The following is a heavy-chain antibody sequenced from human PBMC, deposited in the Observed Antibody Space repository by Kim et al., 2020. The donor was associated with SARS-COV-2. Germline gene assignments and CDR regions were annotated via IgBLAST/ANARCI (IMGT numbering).Heavy chain of an antibody. D-gene: IGHD3-22*01. CDR2: INHSGST. CDR3: ARNIRDSSGYYYPDY. J-gene: IGHJ4*02. V-gene: IGHV4-34*01. Sequence: SETLSLTCAVYGGSFSGYYWSWIRQPPGKGLEWIGEINHSGSTNYNPSLKSRVTISVDTSKNQFSLKLSSVTAADTAVYYCARNIRDSSGYYYPDYWGQGTLVTVSS. CDR1: GGSFSGYY.